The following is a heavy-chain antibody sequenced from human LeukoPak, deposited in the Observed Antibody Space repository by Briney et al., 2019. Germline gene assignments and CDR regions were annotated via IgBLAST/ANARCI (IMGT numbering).Heavy chain of an antibody. D-gene: IGHD1-1*01. CDR2: IFYDGSNK. J-gene: IGHJ6*02. Sequence: PGRSLRLSCAASGFTFSSYGMHWVRQAPGKGLEWVAVIFYDGSNKYYAGSVKGRFTISRDNSRNTLYLQMNSPRAEDTAVYYCARGPHGNWDYYGMDVWGQGTTVTVSS. CDR3: ARGPHGNWDYYGMDV. V-gene: IGHV3-33*01. CDR1: GFTFSSYG.